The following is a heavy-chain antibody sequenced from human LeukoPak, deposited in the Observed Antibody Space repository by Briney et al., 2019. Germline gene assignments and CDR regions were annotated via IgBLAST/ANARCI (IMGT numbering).Heavy chain of an antibody. D-gene: IGHD1-26*01. V-gene: IGHV1-8*01. CDR1: GYTFTSYD. Sequence: ASVKVSSKASGYTFTSYDINWVRQATGQGLEWMGWMNPNSGNTGYAQKFQGRVTMTRNASISTAYMELSSLRSEDTAVYYCVRNKVGARYFDSWGQGTLVTVSS. J-gene: IGHJ4*02. CDR2: MNPNSGNT. CDR3: VRNKVGARYFDS.